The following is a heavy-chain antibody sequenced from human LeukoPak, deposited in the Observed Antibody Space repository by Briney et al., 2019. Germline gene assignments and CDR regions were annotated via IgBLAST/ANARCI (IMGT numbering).Heavy chain of an antibody. D-gene: IGHD6-13*01. CDR2: INSDGSST. V-gene: IGHV3-74*01. J-gene: IGHJ4*02. Sequence: GGSLRLSCAASGFTFSSYWMHWVRQAPGKGLVWVSRINSDGSSTSYADSVKGRFTISRDSSKNTLYLQMDSLRPEDMAVYYCAREGTPGTFDYWGQGTLVTVSS. CDR1: GFTFSSYW. CDR3: AREGTPGTFDY.